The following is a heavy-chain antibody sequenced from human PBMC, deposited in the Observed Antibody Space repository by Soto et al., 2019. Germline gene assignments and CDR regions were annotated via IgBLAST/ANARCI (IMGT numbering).Heavy chain of an antibody. D-gene: IGHD6-6*01. V-gene: IGHV4-30-2*01. CDR3: ARYSIAARRGIDY. CDR1: GGSISSGGYS. J-gene: IGHJ4*02. CDR2: IYHSGST. Sequence: QLQLQESGSGLVKLSQTLSLTCAVSGGSISSGGYSWSWIRQPPGKGLEWIGYIYHSGSTYYNPALKSRVTISVDRSKNQFSLKLSSVTAADTAVYYCARYSIAARRGIDYWGQGTLVTVSS.